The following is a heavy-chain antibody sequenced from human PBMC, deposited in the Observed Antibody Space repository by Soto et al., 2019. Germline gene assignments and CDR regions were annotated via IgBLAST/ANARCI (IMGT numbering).Heavy chain of an antibody. CDR2: INPSGGST. J-gene: IGHJ5*02. D-gene: IGHD6-13*01. Sequence: ASVKVSCKASGYTFTSYYMHWVRQAPGQGLEWMGIINPSGGSTSYAQKFQGRVTMTRDTSTSTVYMELSSLRSEDTAVYYCAREDRPITSNIAAAGTLGFDPWGQGTLVTVSS. V-gene: IGHV1-46*03. CDR1: GYTFTSYY. CDR3: AREDRPITSNIAAAGTLGFDP.